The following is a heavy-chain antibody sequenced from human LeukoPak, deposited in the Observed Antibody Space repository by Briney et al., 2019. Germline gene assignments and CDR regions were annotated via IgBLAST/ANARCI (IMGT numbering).Heavy chain of an antibody. Sequence: SETLSLTCTVSGGSISSGGYYWSWIRQPPGKGLEWIGYIYHSGSTYYNPSLKSRVTISVDRSKNQFSLKLSSVTAADTAVYYCAREAAADNYFDYWGQGTLVTVSP. CDR1: GGSISSGGYY. J-gene: IGHJ4*02. D-gene: IGHD6-13*01. CDR2: IYHSGST. CDR3: AREAAADNYFDY. V-gene: IGHV4-30-2*01.